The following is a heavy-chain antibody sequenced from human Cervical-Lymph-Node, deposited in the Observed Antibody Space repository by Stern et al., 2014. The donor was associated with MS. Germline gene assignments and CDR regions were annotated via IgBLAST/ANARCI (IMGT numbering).Heavy chain of an antibody. CDR1: GLTLSDQY. V-gene: IGHV3-72*01. Sequence: EVHLVESGGGLVQPGGSLRLSCAASGLTLSDQYLDWVRQAPGKGLEWVGRTVSKDYGYTTDYAASVRGRFTISRDDPKNSLYLQMSSLKTEDTAVYYCAKERSGGFDCWGQGTLVTVSP. J-gene: IGHJ4*02. CDR2: TVSKDYGYTT. D-gene: IGHD2-15*01. CDR3: AKERSGGFDC.